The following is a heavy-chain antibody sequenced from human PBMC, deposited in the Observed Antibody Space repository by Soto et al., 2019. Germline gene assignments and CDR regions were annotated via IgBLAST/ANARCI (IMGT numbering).Heavy chain of an antibody. J-gene: IGHJ4*02. Sequence: GASLKISCQGSGYSFTCYWVRWVRQMPGKGLEWMGIIYPGDSDTRYSPSFQGQVTISADKSISTAYLQWSRLKASDTAIYHGARPPAVGAGIGWGQGTLVTVSS. V-gene: IGHV5-51*01. D-gene: IGHD1-26*01. CDR3: ARPPAVGAGIG. CDR2: IYPGDSDT. CDR1: GYSFTCYW.